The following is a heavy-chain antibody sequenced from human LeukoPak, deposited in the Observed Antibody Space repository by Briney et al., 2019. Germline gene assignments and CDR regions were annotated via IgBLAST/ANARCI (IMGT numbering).Heavy chain of an antibody. Sequence: PGRSLRLSCAASGFTFSSYGMHWVRQAPGKGLEWVAVIWYDGSNKYYADSVKGRFTISRDNSKNTLYLQMNSLRAEDTAVYSCARDGYDILTGYYPGRWFDPWGQGTLVTVSS. D-gene: IGHD3-9*01. V-gene: IGHV3-33*01. J-gene: IGHJ5*02. CDR1: GFTFSSYG. CDR2: IWYDGSNK. CDR3: ARDGYDILTGYYPGRWFDP.